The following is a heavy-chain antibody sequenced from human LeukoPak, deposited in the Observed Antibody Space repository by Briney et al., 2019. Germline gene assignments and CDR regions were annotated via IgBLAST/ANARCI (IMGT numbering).Heavy chain of an antibody. Sequence: PGGSLRLSCAASGFIVSSKYMSWVRQAPGKGLEWVSIIFSGDSTYYADSVKGRFTISRDNSKNTVYLQMNSLRAEDTAAYYCARVGAVAAADCWGQGTLVTVSS. CDR3: ARVGAVAAADC. V-gene: IGHV3-66*01. CDR1: GFIVSSKY. J-gene: IGHJ4*02. D-gene: IGHD6-19*01. CDR2: IFSGDST.